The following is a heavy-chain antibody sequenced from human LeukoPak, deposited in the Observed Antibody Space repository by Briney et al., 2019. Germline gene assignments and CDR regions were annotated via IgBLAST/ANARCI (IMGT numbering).Heavy chain of an antibody. D-gene: IGHD3-22*01. Sequence: ASVEVSCKASGYTFTSYYMHWVRQAPGQGLEWMGIINPSGVTTIYAQKFQGRVTVTRDTSTSTVYMEPSSLRSEDTAVYYCARDLGGRSGSLDYWGQGTLVTVSS. CDR2: INPSGVTT. CDR3: ARDLGGRSGSLDY. J-gene: IGHJ4*02. V-gene: IGHV1-46*01. CDR1: GYTFTSYY.